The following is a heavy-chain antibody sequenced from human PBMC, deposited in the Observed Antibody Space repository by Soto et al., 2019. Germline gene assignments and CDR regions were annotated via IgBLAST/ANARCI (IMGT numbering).Heavy chain of an antibody. V-gene: IGHV4-30-2*01. J-gene: IGHJ4*02. CDR2: IYHSGST. CDR3: ASALTYDYDSSGYSGFYFDY. D-gene: IGHD3-22*01. CDR1: GGSISSGGYS. Sequence: PSETLSLTCAVSGGSISSGGYSWSWIRQPPGKGLEWIGYIYHSGSTYYNPSLKSRVTISVDRSKNQFSLKLSSVTAADTAVYYCASALTYDYDSSGYSGFYFDYWGQGTLVTVSS.